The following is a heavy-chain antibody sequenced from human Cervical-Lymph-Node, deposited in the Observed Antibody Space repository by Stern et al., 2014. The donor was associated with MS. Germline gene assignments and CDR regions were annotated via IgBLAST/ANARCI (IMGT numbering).Heavy chain of an antibody. CDR3: AAGDTVAMLGTAIDAFDI. Sequence: QLVESGPEVKKPGSSAKVSCKASGFTFSNSGVQWVRQTRGQRLEWIGWSVVGSGKTNYVQKFQERVTITRDRSTSTAYMELSSLRSEDTAVFYCAAGDTVAMLGTAIDAFDIWGQGTMVTVSS. J-gene: IGHJ3*02. V-gene: IGHV1-58*01. CDR2: SVVGSGKT. D-gene: IGHD4-17*01. CDR1: GFTFSNSG.